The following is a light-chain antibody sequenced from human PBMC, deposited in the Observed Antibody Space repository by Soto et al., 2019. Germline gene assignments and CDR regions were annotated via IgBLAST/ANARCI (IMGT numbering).Light chain of an antibody. CDR3: QQYNNWPQT. V-gene: IGKV3-15*01. CDR1: QSVSSN. CDR2: GAS. Sequence: EIVMTQSPATLSVSPGERATLSCRASQSVSSNLAWYQQKPGQAPRLLIYGASTRATGIPARFSGSGSGTEFTLTISSLQSEDFVVYHHQQYNNWPQTFGQGTKVEIK. J-gene: IGKJ1*01.